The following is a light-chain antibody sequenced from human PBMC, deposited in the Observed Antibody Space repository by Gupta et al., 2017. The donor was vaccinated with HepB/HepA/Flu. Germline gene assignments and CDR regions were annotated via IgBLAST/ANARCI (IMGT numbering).Light chain of an antibody. Sequence: QSVLTQPPSVSRAPGHRFTISCTGSSSNIGAGYDVHWYQQLPGTAPKLLIYGNSNRPSGVPDRFSGSKSGTSASLAITGLQAEDEADYYCQSYDSSLSGSKVFGGGTKLTVL. J-gene: IGLJ2*01. V-gene: IGLV1-40*01. CDR1: SSNIGAGYD. CDR2: GNS. CDR3: QSYDSSLSGSKV.